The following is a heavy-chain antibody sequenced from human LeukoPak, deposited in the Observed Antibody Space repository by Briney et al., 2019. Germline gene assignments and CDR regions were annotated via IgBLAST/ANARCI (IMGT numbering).Heavy chain of an antibody. Sequence: ASVKVSCKASGYTFTSYDINWVRQATGQGLEWMGWMNPNSGNTGYAQKFQGRVTIPRNTSISTAYMELSSLRSEDTAVYYCARGVAYDSSGVGDYWGQGTLVTVSS. CDR2: MNPNSGNT. CDR1: GYTFTSYD. V-gene: IGHV1-8*03. CDR3: ARGVAYDSSGVGDY. D-gene: IGHD3-22*01. J-gene: IGHJ4*02.